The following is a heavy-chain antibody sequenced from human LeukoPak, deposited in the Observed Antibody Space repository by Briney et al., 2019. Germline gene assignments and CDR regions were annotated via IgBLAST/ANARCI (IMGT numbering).Heavy chain of an antibody. V-gene: IGHV4-30-4*08. CDR3: AREMSIVVVSDAFDI. CDR1: GGSISSGDYY. J-gene: IGHJ3*02. CDR2: IYYSGST. D-gene: IGHD2-2*01. Sequence: SQXLSLTCTVSGGSISSGDYYWRWIRQPPGKGLEWVGYIYYSGSTYYNPSLKSRVNISVDTSKNQFSLKLSSVTAADTAVYYCAREMSIVVVSDAFDIWGQGTMVTVSS.